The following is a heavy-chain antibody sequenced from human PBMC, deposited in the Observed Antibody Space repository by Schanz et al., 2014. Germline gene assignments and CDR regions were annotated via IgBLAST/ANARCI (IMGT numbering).Heavy chain of an antibody. V-gene: IGHV3-23*04. J-gene: IGHJ4*02. CDR2: IGTSGGT. CDR3: AKIERNED. D-gene: IGHD1-1*01. Sequence: EVQLVESGGGLVQPGGSLRLSCTASGFTFSSYSMNWVRQAPGKGLEWVSTIGTSGGTNYAESVKGRFTISRDNSKNTLYLQMNSLRAEGTAVYFCAKIERNEDWGQGTLVTVSS. CDR1: GFTFSSYS.